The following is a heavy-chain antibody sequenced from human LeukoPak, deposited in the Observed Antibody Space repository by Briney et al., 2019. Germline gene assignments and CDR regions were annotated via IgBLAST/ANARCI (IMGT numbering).Heavy chain of an antibody. CDR1: GGSFSGYY. CDR2: IYYSGST. D-gene: IGHD3-10*01. V-gene: IGHV4-59*01. CDR3: ARGNYGSAL. Sequence: SETLSLTCAVYGGSFSGYYWSWIRQPPGKGLEWIGYIYYSGSTNYNPSLKSRVTISVDTSKNQFSLKLSSVTAADTAVYYCARGNYGSALWGKGTTVTISS. J-gene: IGHJ6*04.